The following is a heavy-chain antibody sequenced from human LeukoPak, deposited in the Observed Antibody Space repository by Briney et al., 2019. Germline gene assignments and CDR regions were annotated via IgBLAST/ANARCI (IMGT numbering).Heavy chain of an antibody. Sequence: PSETLSLTCAVYGGSLSGYYWSWIRQPPGKGLEWIGEINHSGSTSYNPSLKSRVTISVDTSKNQFSLKLSSVTAADTAVYFCARLTQGDNVSWVSYWGQGTLVTVSS. V-gene: IGHV4-34*01. CDR2: INHSGST. CDR1: GGSLSGYY. CDR3: ARLTQGDNVSWVSY. D-gene: IGHD3-16*01. J-gene: IGHJ4*02.